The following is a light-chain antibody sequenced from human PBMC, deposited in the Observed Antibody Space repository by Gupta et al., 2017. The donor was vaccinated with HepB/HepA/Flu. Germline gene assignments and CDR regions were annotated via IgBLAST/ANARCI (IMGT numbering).Light chain of an antibody. CDR2: QDN. CDR1: KMEDKD. V-gene: IGLV3-1*01. CDR3: QTWDNRIVV. Sequence: SYDVTQPPSVSVSPGQTATITCSADKMEDKDASWYQQKPGQSPVVVINQDNKRPAGIPDRFSGSNSGNTATLTISGAQAIDEADYYCQTWDNRIVVFGGGTKLTVL. J-gene: IGLJ3*02.